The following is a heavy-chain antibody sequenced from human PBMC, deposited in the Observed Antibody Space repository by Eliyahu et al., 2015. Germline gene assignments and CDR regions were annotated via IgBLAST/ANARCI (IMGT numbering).Heavy chain of an antibody. CDR3: ARLTYYYDSSGYYRLYYFDY. J-gene: IGHJ4*02. D-gene: IGHD3-22*01. CDR1: GYTFTSYD. V-gene: IGHV1-8*01. Sequence: QVQLVQSGAEVKKPGASVKVSCKTSGYTFTSYDINWVRQATGQGLEWMGWMNPNSGNTGYAQKFQGRVTMTSNTSISTSYMELSSLRSEDTAVYYCARLTYYYDSSGYYRLYYFDYWGQGTLVTVSS. CDR2: MNPNSGNT.